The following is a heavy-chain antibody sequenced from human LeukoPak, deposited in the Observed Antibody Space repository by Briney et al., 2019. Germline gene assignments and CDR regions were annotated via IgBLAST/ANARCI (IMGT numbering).Heavy chain of an antibody. CDR1: GGSISSSSYY. D-gene: IGHD1-7*01. Sequence: PSETLSLTCTVSGGSISSSSYYWGWIRQPPGKGLEWIGSIYYSGSTNYNPSLKSRVTISVDTSKNQFSLKLSSVTAADTAVYYCARGTGTTDRFDPWGQGTLVTVSS. CDR3: ARGTGTTDRFDP. CDR2: IYYSGST. J-gene: IGHJ5*02. V-gene: IGHV4-39*07.